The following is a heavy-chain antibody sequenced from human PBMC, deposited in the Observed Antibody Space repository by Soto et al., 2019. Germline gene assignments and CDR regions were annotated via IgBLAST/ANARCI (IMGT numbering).Heavy chain of an antibody. J-gene: IGHJ6*02. Sequence: PSQTLSLTCAISVDSVSSNSAAWNWIRQSPSRGLEWLGRTYYRSKWYNDYAVSVKSRITINPDTSKNQFSLQLNSVTPEDTAVYYCARDVARGSGYSGYDNYGMYVWGQGTTVTVSS. CDR2: TYYRSKWYN. D-gene: IGHD5-12*01. CDR3: ARDVARGSGYSGYDNYGMYV. CDR1: VDSVSSNSAA. V-gene: IGHV6-1*01.